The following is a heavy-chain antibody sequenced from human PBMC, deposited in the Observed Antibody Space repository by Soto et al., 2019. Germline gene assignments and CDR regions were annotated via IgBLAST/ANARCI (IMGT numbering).Heavy chain of an antibody. J-gene: IGHJ4*02. CDR3: VRTDCVINDCSDRWVS. Sequence: QGQLVESGGGVVQPGRSLRLSCVASGFAFKPYGMNWVRQAPGKGLEWVAVIGLDGSNIYYADSVRGQFSISRDNSDNPVTLQMNSLRVGDTALANCVRTDCVINDCSDRWVSWAQETMVT. D-gene: IGHD2-21*02. V-gene: IGHV3-33*01. CDR2: IGLDGSNI. CDR1: GFAFKPYG.